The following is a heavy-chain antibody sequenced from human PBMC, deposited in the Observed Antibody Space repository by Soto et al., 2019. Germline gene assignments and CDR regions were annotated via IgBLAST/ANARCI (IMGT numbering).Heavy chain of an antibody. J-gene: IGHJ4*01. CDR3: GRFSLDVVVVPAAIYFDY. Sequence: PSETLSLTCSVSGGSIETYYWSWMRQSPGKGLEWIGYIYYSGSTNYNPSLKSRVTISVDTSKNQFSLKLSSVTAADTAVYYYGRFSLDVVVVPAAIYFDYWGQGTLVTVSS. V-gene: IGHV4-59*08. D-gene: IGHD2-2*01. CDR1: GGSIETYY. CDR2: IYYSGST.